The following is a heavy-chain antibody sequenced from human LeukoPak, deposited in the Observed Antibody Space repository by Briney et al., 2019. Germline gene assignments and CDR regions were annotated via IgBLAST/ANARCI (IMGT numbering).Heavy chain of an antibody. CDR3: ARPWVTDDAFDI. CDR2: IYYSGST. V-gene: IGHV4-39*01. D-gene: IGHD3-16*01. CDR1: GGSISSSSYY. Sequence: SETLSLTCTVSGGSISSSSYYWGWIRQPPGKGLEWIGSIYYSGSTYYNPSLKSRVTISVDTSKNQFSLKLSSVTAADTAVYYCARPWVTDDAFDIWGQGTMVTVSS. J-gene: IGHJ3*02.